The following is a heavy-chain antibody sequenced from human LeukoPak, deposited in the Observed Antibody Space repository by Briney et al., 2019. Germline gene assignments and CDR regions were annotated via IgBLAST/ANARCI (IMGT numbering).Heavy chain of an antibody. Sequence: SETLSLTCTVSGASISSGDYYWSWIRQPPGKGLEWIGYIYYSGSTSYNPSLKSRLTISVDTSKDQFSLKLSSVTAADTAVYYCARTESDYFYFDYWGQGTLVTVSS. V-gene: IGHV4-30-4*01. D-gene: IGHD2/OR15-2a*01. CDR1: GASISSGDYY. J-gene: IGHJ4*02. CDR2: IYYSGST. CDR3: ARTESDYFYFDY.